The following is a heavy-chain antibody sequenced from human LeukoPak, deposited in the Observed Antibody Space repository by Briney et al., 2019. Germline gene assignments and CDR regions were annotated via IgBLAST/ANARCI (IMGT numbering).Heavy chain of an antibody. J-gene: IGHJ6*02. CDR1: GFTVSSNY. CDR3: ARDRPDYDILTGYRYYYGMDV. V-gene: IGHV3-66*01. D-gene: IGHD3-9*01. Sequence: HPGGSLRLSCAVSGFTVSSNYMSWVRQAPGKGLEWVSVIYSGGSTYYADSVKGRFTISRDNSKNTVYLQMNSLRAEDTAVYYCARDRPDYDILTGYRYYYGMDVWGQGTTVTVSS. CDR2: IYSGGST.